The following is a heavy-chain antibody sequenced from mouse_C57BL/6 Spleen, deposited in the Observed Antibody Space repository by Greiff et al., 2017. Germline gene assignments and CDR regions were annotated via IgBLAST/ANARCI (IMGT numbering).Heavy chain of an antibody. CDR3: TRSTTRGYFDV. Sequence: LQESGAELVRPGASVTLSCKASGYTFTDYEMHWVKQTPVHGLEWIGAIDPETGGTAYNQKFKGKAILTADKSSSTAYMELRSLTSEDSAVYYCTRSTTRGYFDVWGTGTTVTVSS. CDR1: GYTFTDYE. D-gene: IGHD1-1*01. J-gene: IGHJ1*03. V-gene: IGHV1-15*01. CDR2: IDPETGGT.